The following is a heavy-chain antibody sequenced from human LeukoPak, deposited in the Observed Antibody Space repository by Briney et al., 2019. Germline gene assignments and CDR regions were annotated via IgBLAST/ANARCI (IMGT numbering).Heavy chain of an antibody. V-gene: IGHV3-66*01. Sequence: GGSLRLSCAASGFTVSSNYMSWVRQAPGKGLEWVSSIYIGGSTYYADSVKGRFTISRDNPNNTLYLQMNSLRAEDTARYFCAKESLSPATDGFDYWGQGALVTVSS. CDR2: IYIGGST. J-gene: IGHJ4*02. CDR3: AKESLSPATDGFDY. CDR1: GFTVSSNY. D-gene: IGHD1-26*01.